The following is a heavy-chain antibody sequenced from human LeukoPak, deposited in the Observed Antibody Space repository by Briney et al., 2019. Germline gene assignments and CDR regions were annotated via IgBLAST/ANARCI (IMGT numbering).Heavy chain of an antibody. CDR3: AREDHSNYNY. CDR2: INQDGSEE. Sequence: GGSLRLSCAASGFTFSNYWMSWVRQVPGKGLEWVANINQDGSEENYVDSVKGRFAISRDNAKNSLSLQMNSLRAEDTAVYYCAREDHSNYNYWGQGTLVTVSS. J-gene: IGHJ4*02. V-gene: IGHV3-7*01. CDR1: GFTFSNYW. D-gene: IGHD4-11*01.